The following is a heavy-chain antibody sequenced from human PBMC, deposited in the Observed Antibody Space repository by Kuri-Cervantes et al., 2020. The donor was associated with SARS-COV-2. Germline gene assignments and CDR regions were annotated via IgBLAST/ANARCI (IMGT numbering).Heavy chain of an antibody. Sequence: ASVKVSCKASGYTFTSYGISWVRQAPGQGLEWMGWISAYSGNTNYAQKLQGRVTMTTDTSTSTAYMELRSLRSDDTAVYYCARGERYCSSTSCYLGWNFQHWGQGTLVTVSS. V-gene: IGHV1-18*01. CDR3: ARGERYCSSTSCYLGWNFQH. D-gene: IGHD2-2*01. CDR2: ISAYSGNT. CDR1: GYTFTSYG. J-gene: IGHJ1*01.